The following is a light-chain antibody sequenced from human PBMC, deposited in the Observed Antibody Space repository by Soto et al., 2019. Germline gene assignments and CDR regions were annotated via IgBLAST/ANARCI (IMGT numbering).Light chain of an antibody. CDR3: LQYNNLWT. J-gene: IGKJ1*01. CDR2: KAS. Sequence: DIQMSQSPSTLSASVGDRVTLSCRASQSIRNWLACYQQKPGKAPELMIHKASSLASGVLSRFSGSGSGTEYTLNITNLQPDDSATYYCLQYNNLWTFGQGTKVDIK. V-gene: IGKV1-5*03. CDR1: QSIRNW.